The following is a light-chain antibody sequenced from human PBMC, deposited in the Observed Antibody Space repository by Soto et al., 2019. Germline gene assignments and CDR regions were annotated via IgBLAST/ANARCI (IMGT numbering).Light chain of an antibody. CDR3: LQDYNYPRT. CDR2: AAS. Sequence: AIQMTQSPSSLSANVGDRVTVTCRASQGIRNDLGWNQQKPGKAPKLLIYAASSLQSGVPPRFSGTGSGTDFTLTISSLQPEDFATYYCLQDYNYPRTFGQGTKVEVK. J-gene: IGKJ1*01. V-gene: IGKV1-6*01. CDR1: QGIRND.